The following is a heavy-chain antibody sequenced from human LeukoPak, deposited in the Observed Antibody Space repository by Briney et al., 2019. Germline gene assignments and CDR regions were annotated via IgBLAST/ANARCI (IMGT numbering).Heavy chain of an antibody. Sequence: AWSLRPSCAASGFTFSSYAMHWVRQAPGKGLEYVSAISSNGGSTYYANSVKGRFTISRDNSKNTLYLQVGSLRAEDMAVYYCARGFPSPDKRPCWGQGTLVTVSS. CDR1: GFTFSSYA. CDR2: ISSNGGST. CDR3: ARGFPSPDKRPC. D-gene: IGHD3-10*01. J-gene: IGHJ4*02. V-gene: IGHV3-64*01.